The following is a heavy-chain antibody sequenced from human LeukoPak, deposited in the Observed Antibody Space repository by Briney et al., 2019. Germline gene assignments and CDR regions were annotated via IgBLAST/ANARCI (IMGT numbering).Heavy chain of an antibody. CDR1: GGSISSGSYY. V-gene: IGHV4-61*02. Sequence: SETLSLTCTVSGGSISSGSYYWSWIRQPAGKGLEWIGRIYTSGSTNYNPSLKSRVTISVDTSKNQFSLKLSSVTAADTAVYYCASMREGAFDIWGQGTMVTVSS. CDR3: ASMREGAFDI. J-gene: IGHJ3*02. D-gene: IGHD5-24*01. CDR2: IYTSGST.